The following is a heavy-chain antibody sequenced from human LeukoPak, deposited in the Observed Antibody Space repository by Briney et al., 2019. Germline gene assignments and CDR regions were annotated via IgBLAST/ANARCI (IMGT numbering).Heavy chain of an antibody. CDR2: ISYDGSNK. CDR1: GFTFSSYA. J-gene: IGHJ4*02. D-gene: IGHD3-10*01. V-gene: IGHV3-30*04. CDR3: ARGLVYGSGSYAGY. Sequence: GGSLRLSCAASGFTFSSYAMHWVRQAPGKGLEWVAVISYDGSNKYYADSVKGRFTISRDNSKNTLNLQMNSLRAEDTAVYYCARGLVYGSGSYAGYWGQGTLVTVSS.